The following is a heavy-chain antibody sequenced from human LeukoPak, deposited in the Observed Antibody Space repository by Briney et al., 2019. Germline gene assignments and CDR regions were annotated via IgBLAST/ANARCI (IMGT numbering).Heavy chain of an antibody. CDR3: ARDPTYGSGSHDY. J-gene: IGHJ4*02. CDR1: GYTFTGYY. D-gene: IGHD3-10*01. Sequence: ASVKVSCKASGYTFTGYYMHWVRQAPGQGLEWMGWINPNSGGTNYAQKFQGRVTMTRDTSISTAYMELSRLRSDDTAVYYCARDPTYGSGSHDYWGKGTLVTVSS. CDR2: INPNSGGT. V-gene: IGHV1-2*02.